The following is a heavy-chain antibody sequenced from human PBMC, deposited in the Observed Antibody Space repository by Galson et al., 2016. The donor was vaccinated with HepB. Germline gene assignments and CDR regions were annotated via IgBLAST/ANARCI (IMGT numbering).Heavy chain of an antibody. CDR2: TNNANGNT. Sequence: SVKVSCKASGYTFTSYAIHWVRQAPGQRLEWMGWTNNANGNTEYSQSFPGRVTFTRDTSASTAYMELSSLRSEDTAVYYCARGHIVATVDYYYYGLDVWGQGTTVTVSS. CDR3: ARGHIVATVDYYYYGLDV. CDR1: GYTFTSYA. V-gene: IGHV1-3*04. D-gene: IGHD5-12*01. J-gene: IGHJ6*02.